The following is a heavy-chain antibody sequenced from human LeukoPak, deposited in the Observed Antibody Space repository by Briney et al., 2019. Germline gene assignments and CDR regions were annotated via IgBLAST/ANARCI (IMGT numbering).Heavy chain of an antibody. CDR2: ISSSSTYI. CDR1: GFTFSSYS. CDR3: AKGYYYDSSGYYHLSYIDY. J-gene: IGHJ4*02. D-gene: IGHD3-22*01. V-gene: IGHV3-21*04. Sequence: GGSLRLSCAASGFTFSSYSMNWVRQAPGKGLEWGSSISSSSTYIYYADLVKGRFTISRDNSKNTLYLQMNSLRAEDTAVYYCAKGYYYDSSGYYHLSYIDYWGQGTLVTVSS.